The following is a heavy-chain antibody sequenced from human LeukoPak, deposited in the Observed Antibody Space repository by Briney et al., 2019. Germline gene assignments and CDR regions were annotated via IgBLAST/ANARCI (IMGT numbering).Heavy chain of an antibody. CDR3: ASRTRFPLRFFDY. Sequence: KPSETLSLTCAVYGGSFNGYYWSWIRQPPGKGLEWIGEINHSGSTNYNPSLKSRVTISVDTSKNQFSLKLSSVTAADTAVYYCASRTRFPLRFFDYWGQGTLVTVSS. CDR1: GGSFNGYY. J-gene: IGHJ4*02. CDR2: INHSGST. V-gene: IGHV4-34*01. D-gene: IGHD3-3*01.